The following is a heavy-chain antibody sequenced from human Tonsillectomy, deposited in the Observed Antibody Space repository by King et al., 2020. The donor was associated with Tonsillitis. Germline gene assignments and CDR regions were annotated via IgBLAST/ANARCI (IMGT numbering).Heavy chain of an antibody. Sequence: QLQESGPGLVKPSQTLSLTCAVSGGSISSGGYSWSWIRQPPGKGLEWIGYIYYSGSTYYNTSLKSRVTISVETSKNQFSLKLSLVTAADTAVYYCARGVWSGYAYYYYGMDVWGQGTTVTVSS. V-gene: IGHV4-30-4*07. D-gene: IGHD3-3*01. J-gene: IGHJ6*02. CDR2: IYYSGST. CDR3: ARGVWSGYAYYYYGMDV. CDR1: GGSISSGGYS.